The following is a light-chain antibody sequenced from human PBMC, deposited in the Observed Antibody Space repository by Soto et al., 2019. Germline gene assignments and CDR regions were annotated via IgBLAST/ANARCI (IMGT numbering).Light chain of an antibody. CDR3: QQRSNWPST. Sequence: EIVLTQSPATLSLSPGNRATLSCRASQSVSGYLAWYQQKPGQAPRLLIYDASNRATSIPARFSGSGSGTDFTRTITSLVPEDFAVYYCQQRSNWPSTVGGGTKVEI. CDR1: QSVSGY. J-gene: IGKJ4*01. V-gene: IGKV3-11*01. CDR2: DAS.